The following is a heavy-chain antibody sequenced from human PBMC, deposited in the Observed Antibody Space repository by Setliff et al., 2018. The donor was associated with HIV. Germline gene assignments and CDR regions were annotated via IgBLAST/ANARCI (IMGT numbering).Heavy chain of an antibody. CDR2: ISAHSGYA. CDR3: ARVGSYWTQFDY. V-gene: IGHV1-18*01. D-gene: IGHD2-15*01. J-gene: IGHJ4*01. Sequence: ASVKVSCKASGYTLSTYGISWVRQAPGQGLEWMGWISAHSGYAKSAQILQGRVTVTTDTSTSTAYMELSSLRSEDTAVYYCARVGSYWTQFDYWGQGTLVTVSS. CDR1: GYTLSTYG.